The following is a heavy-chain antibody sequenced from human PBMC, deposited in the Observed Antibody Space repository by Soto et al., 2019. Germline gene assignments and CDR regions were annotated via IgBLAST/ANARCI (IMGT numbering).Heavy chain of an antibody. CDR2: IDTSGHST. V-gene: IGHV3-74*01. CDR3: AKDSWYFDL. D-gene: IGHD6-13*01. Sequence: GGSLRLSCEASGFVFTNFWMHWVRHVPGKGLVWVARIDTSGHSTNYAESVKGRFAISRDNAKNTVSLQMNSLRVEDTGVYYCAKDSWYFDLWSQGSQVTVSS. J-gene: IGHJ4*02. CDR1: GFVFTNFW.